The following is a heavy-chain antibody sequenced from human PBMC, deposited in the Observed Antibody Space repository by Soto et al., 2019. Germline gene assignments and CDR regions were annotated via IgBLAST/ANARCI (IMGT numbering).Heavy chain of an antibody. CDR1: GGSISSSSYF. Sequence: SETLSLTCSVSGGSISSSSYFWGWIRQPPGKGLEWIGSIYYSGSTYYNPSLKSRVTVSVDTSKNQFSLKLSSVIAADTAVYYCARHPSDFWFDPWGQGTLVTISS. D-gene: IGHD2-21*02. V-gene: IGHV4-39*01. CDR3: ARHPSDFWFDP. J-gene: IGHJ5*02. CDR2: IYYSGST.